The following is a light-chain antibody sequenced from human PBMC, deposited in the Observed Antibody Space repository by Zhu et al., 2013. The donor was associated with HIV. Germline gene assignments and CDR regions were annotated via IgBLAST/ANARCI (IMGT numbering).Light chain of an antibody. CDR3: QHYNNWPPWT. CDR2: GAS. Sequence: EIVMTQSPATVSVSLGERATLSCRASQSVSISLAWYQQKPGQAPRLLVYGASTRATGIPARFSGSGSGTQFTLSISSLQSEDYAIYYCQHYNNWPPWTFGQGTKVEIK. J-gene: IGKJ1*01. CDR1: QSVSIS. V-gene: IGKV3-15*01.